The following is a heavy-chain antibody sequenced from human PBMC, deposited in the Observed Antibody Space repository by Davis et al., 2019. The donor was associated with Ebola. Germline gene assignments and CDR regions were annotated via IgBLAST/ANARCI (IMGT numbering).Heavy chain of an antibody. V-gene: IGHV1-18*01. J-gene: IGHJ6*02. Sequence: AASVKVSCKASGYTFRNSAISWVRQAPGQGLEWMGWISAYNGNTNYAQILQGRVTMTRDTSTSTVYMELSSLRSEDTAVYYCAREEIVVVATNPSPYYYYGMDVWGQGTTVTVSS. CDR3: AREEIVVVATNPSPYYYYGMDV. D-gene: IGHD2-15*01. CDR1: GYTFRNSA. CDR2: ISAYNGNT.